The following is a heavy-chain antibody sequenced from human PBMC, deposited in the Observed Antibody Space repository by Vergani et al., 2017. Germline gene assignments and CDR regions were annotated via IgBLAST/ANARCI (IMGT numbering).Heavy chain of an antibody. V-gene: IGHV1-2*02. CDR1: GYYFTDNY. J-gene: IGHJ6*02. Sequence: QVQLVQSGAEVKKSGAAVKVSCKASGYYFTDNYMHWVRQAPGQGLEWMGKITPQNGGTQYAEKCKGRVTMTRDTSINTAYMELSRLRSNDTAVYYCARGENGLHSTHGYYYYYGMDVWGQGTTVTVSS. CDR2: ITPQNGGT. CDR3: ARGENGLHSTHGYYYYYGMDV. D-gene: IGHD1-26*01.